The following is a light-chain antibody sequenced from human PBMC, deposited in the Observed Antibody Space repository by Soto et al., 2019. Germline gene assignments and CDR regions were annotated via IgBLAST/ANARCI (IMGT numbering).Light chain of an antibody. CDR2: DVS. V-gene: IGLV2-14*01. Sequence: QSALTRPASVSGAPGQSITNSCTGTSSDVGGYNYVSWYQQHPGKAPKLMIYDVSNRPSGVSNRFSGSKSGNTASLTISGLQAEDEADYYCSSYTSSSTRVFGGGTKLTVL. CDR1: SSDVGGYNY. CDR3: SSYTSSSTRV. J-gene: IGLJ2*01.